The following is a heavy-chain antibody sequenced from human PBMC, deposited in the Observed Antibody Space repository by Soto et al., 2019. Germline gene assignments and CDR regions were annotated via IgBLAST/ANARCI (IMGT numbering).Heavy chain of an antibody. CDR1: GGTFSSYA. D-gene: IGHD6-19*01. V-gene: IGHV1-69*13. J-gene: IGHJ3*02. Sequence: EASVKVSCKASGGTFSSYAISWVRQAPGQGLEWMGGIIPIFGTANYAQKFQGRVTITADESTSTAYMELSSLRSENTAVYYCARGKQWLVSAFDIWGQGTMVTVSS. CDR3: ARGKQWLVSAFDI. CDR2: IIPIFGTA.